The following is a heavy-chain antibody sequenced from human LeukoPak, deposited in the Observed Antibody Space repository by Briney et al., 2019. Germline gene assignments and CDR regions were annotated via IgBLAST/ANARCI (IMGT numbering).Heavy chain of an antibody. J-gene: IGHJ5*02. Sequence: SETLSHTCADYGGSFSGYYWSWIRQPPGKGLEWIGEINHSGSTNYNPSLKSRVTISVDTSKNQFSLKLNSVTAADTAMYYCASRRGYNWFDPWGQGTLVTVSS. D-gene: IGHD3-10*01. CDR1: GGSFSGYY. CDR2: INHSGST. CDR3: ASRRGYNWFDP. V-gene: IGHV4-34*01.